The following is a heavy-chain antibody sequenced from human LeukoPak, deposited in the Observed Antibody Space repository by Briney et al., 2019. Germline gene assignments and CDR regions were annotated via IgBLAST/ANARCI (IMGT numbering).Heavy chain of an antibody. V-gene: IGHV3-30-3*01. CDR3: ASKKNGNHFDY. CDR1: GFSLRGYA. J-gene: IGHJ4*02. CDR2: ISYDGSNK. Sequence: GGSLRLSCVASGFSLRGYAMHWVRQAPGKGLEWVAVISYDGSNKYYADSVKGRFTISRDNSKNTLYLQMNSLRAEDTAVYYCASKKNGNHFDYWGQGTLVTVSS.